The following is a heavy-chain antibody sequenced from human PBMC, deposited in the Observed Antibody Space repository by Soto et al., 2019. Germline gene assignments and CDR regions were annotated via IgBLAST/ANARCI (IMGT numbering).Heavy chain of an antibody. D-gene: IGHD3-3*01. V-gene: IGHV1-18*01. CDR3: ARDALLRFLEWPLGWFDP. Sequence: VASVKVSCKASGYTFTSYGISWVRQAPGQGLEWMGWISAYNGNTNYAQKLQGRVTMTTDTSTSTAYMELRSLRSDDTAVYYCARDALLRFLEWPLGWFDPWGQGTLVTVSS. CDR2: ISAYNGNT. J-gene: IGHJ5*02. CDR1: GYTFTSYG.